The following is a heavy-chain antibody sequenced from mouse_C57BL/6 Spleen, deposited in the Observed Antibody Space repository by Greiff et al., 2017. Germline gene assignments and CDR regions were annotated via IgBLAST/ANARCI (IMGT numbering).Heavy chain of an antibody. CDR1: GYTFTSYW. J-gene: IGHJ2*01. CDR3: ARRLTTVLATDY. Sequence: QVQLQQPGAELVKPGASVKMSCKASGYTFTSYWITWVKQRPGQGLEWIGDIYPGSGSTNYNEKFKSKATLTVDTSSSTAYMQLSSLTSEDSAVYYCARRLTTVLATDYWGQGTTLTVAS. V-gene: IGHV1-55*01. CDR2: IYPGSGST. D-gene: IGHD1-1*01.